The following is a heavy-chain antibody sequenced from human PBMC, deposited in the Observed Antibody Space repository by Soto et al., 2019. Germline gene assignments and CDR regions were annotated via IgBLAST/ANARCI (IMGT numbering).Heavy chain of an antibody. J-gene: IGHJ5*02. Sequence: QVPLVQSGAEVKKPGASVKVSCKASGYTFTSYGISWVRQAPGQGLEWMGWISAYNGNTNYAQKLQGRVTMTTDTSTSTAYMELRSLRSDDTAVYYCARDELVRYGGNSRGWFDPWGQGILVTVSS. V-gene: IGHV1-18*01. CDR1: GYTFTSYG. D-gene: IGHD6-13*01. CDR3: ARDELVRYGGNSRGWFDP. CDR2: ISAYNGNT.